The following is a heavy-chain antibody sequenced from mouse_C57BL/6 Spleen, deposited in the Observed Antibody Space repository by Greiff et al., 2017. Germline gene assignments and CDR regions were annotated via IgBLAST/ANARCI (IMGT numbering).Heavy chain of an antibody. CDR3: AIHSNDEAWFAY. J-gene: IGHJ3*01. CDR2: IDPSDSYT. D-gene: IGHD2-12*01. CDR1: GYTFTSYW. Sequence: VQLQQPGAELVMPGASVKLSCKASGYTFTSYWMHWVKQRPGQGLEWIGEIDPSDSYTNYNQKFKGKSTLTVDKSSSTAYVRLSRLTSEDAAGYDCAIHSNDEAWFAYWGQGTLVTVSA. V-gene: IGHV1-69*01.